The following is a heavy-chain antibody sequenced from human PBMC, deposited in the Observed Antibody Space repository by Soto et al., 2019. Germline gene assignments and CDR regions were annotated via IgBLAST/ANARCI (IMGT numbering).Heavy chain of an antibody. Sequence: QVQLQESGPGLVKPSQTLSLTCTVSGGSINSGGYCWSWIRQHPGKGLDWIGCISYGGSTSYNPSRXSXXTMSVHTSKNPFSLKLTSVTAADTAVYYCSRGILAWGQGALITVSS. CDR2: ISYGGST. V-gene: IGHV4-31*01. CDR3: SRGILA. D-gene: IGHD5-18*01. CDR1: GGSINSGGYC. J-gene: IGHJ5*02.